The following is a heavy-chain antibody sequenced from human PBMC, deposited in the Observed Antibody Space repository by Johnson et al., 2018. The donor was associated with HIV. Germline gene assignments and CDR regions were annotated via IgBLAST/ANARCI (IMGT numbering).Heavy chain of an antibody. Sequence: VQLVESGGGVVRPGGSLRLSCAASGFSFSSYAMSWVRQAPGKGLEWVSAITGSGGNTYYADSVKGRFTISRDNSKNTLYLQMNSLRADDTAVYHCANRDGNGFDIWGQGTMVTVSS. V-gene: IGHV3-23*04. J-gene: IGHJ3*02. D-gene: IGHD3-10*01. CDR1: GFSFSSYA. CDR3: ANRDGNGFDI. CDR2: ITGSGGNT.